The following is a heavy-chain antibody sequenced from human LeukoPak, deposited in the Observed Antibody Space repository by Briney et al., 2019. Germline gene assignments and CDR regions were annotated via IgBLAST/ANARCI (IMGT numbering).Heavy chain of an antibody. D-gene: IGHD6-6*01. CDR3: ARQARIAARQGWFDP. V-gene: IGHV4-34*01. J-gene: IGHJ5*02. Sequence: PSETLSLTCAVYGGSFSGYYWSWIRQPPGKGLEWIGEINHSGSTNYNPSLKSRVTISVDTSKNQFSLKLSSVTAADTAVYYCARQARIAARQGWFDPWGQGTLVTVSS. CDR2: INHSGST. CDR1: GGSFSGYY.